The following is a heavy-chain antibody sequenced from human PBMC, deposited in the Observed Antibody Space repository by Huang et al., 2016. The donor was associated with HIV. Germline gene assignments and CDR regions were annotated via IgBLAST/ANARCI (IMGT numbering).Heavy chain of an antibody. V-gene: IGHV3-21*01. CDR3: ARDYSGSYFGLNYYYGMDV. D-gene: IGHD1-26*01. CDR2: ISGSRSNK. CDR1: GFTFSDYS. J-gene: IGHJ6*02. Sequence: EVQLVESGGGLVKPGGSLRLSCAASGFTFSDYSMNWVRQAPGKGLEWVSSISGSRSNKYYADSVKGRFTISRDNAKKTLYLQMNSLRVEDTAVYYCARDYSGSYFGLNYYYGMDVWGQGTTVTVSS.